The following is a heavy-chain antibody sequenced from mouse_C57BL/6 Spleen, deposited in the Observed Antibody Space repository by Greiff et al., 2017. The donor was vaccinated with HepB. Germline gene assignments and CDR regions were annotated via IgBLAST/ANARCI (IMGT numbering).Heavy chain of an antibody. CDR1: GFTFSDYG. CDR2: ISSGSSTI. J-gene: IGHJ4*01. V-gene: IGHV5-17*01. D-gene: IGHD1-1*01. Sequence: EVMLVESGGGLVKPGGSLKLSCAASGFTFSDYGMHWVRQAPEKGLEWVAYISSGSSTIYYADTVKGRFTISRDNAKNTLFLQMTSLRSEDTAMYYCARTSYYGSSYLGYAMDYWGQGTSVTVSS. CDR3: ARTSYYGSSYLGYAMDY.